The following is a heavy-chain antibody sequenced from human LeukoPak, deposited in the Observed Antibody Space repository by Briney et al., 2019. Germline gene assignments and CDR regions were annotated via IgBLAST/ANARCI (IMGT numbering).Heavy chain of an antibody. J-gene: IGHJ4*02. CDR3: ARERSLGMGFDY. D-gene: IGHD7-27*01. CDR1: GSTFGNYY. CDR2: IKHDGNWK. Sequence: PGGSLRLSCAASGSTFGNYYMSWVRQAPGKGLEWVANIKHDGNWKFYADSVKGRFTISRDNAKNLVYPQMKSLRVEDTAVYYCARERSLGMGFDYWGQGILVTVSS. V-gene: IGHV3-7*01.